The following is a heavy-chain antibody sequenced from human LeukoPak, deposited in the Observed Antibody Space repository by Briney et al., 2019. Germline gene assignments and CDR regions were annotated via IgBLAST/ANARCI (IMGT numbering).Heavy chain of an antibody. Sequence: QPGGSLRLSSAASGFTFSDYAMTGVRQPPGKGLEWVSLIRISSTVTYFADSVKGRFTVSRDNSKNTLYLQMNTVRAEDTAVYYCAKSLDYDGGVLWALPHYWGQGTLVTASS. CDR2: IRISSTVT. V-gene: IGHV3-23*01. J-gene: IGHJ4*02. CDR1: GFTFSDYA. D-gene: IGHD3-22*01. CDR3: AKSLDYDGGVLWALPHY.